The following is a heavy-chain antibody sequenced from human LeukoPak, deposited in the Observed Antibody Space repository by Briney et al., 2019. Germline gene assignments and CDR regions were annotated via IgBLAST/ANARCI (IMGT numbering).Heavy chain of an antibody. CDR1: GGSISSGGYY. V-gene: IGHV4-31*03. CDR3: ARDNTMTVPYYYYGMDV. D-gene: IGHD3-22*01. Sequence: PSQTLSLTCTVSGGSISSGGYYWSWIRQHPGKGLEWIGYIYYSGSTYYNPSLKSRVTISVDTSKNQFSLKLSSVTAADTAVYYCARDNTMTVPYYYYGMDVWGQGTTVTVS. CDR2: IYYSGST. J-gene: IGHJ6*02.